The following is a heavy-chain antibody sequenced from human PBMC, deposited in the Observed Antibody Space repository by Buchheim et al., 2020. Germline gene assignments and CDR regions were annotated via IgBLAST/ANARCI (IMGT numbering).Heavy chain of an antibody. CDR2: IYYSGSGST. J-gene: IGHJ4*02. Sequence: QVQLQESGPGLVKPSQTLSLTCTVSGDSITNGGYYWNWIRQHPGKGLEWIGYIYYSGSGSTYYNPSLKSRVTISVDKSKNQFSLKLSSVTAADTAVYYCARRPKSFDYWGQGTL. V-gene: IGHV4-31*03. CDR1: GDSITNGGYY. CDR3: ARRPKSFDY.